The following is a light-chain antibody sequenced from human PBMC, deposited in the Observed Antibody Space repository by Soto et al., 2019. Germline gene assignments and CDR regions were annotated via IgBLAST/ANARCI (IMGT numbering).Light chain of an antibody. Sequence: EIVLTQSPATLSLSPGERAILSCRASQSVGSNLAWYQQKSGQAPRLLIYGASSRATGIPDRFSGSGSGTDFTLTISRLEPEDFAVYYCQQYHSSHTFGQGTKVDIK. CDR3: QQYHSSHT. CDR1: QSVGSN. CDR2: GAS. J-gene: IGKJ1*01. V-gene: IGKV3-20*01.